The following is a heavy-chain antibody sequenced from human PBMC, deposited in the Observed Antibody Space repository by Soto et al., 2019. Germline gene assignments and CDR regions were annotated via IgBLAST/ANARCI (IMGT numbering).Heavy chain of an antibody. CDR2: IKSKTDGGTT. D-gene: IGHD3-3*01. V-gene: IGHV3-15*07. CDR3: TTGYDFWSGRLNAFDI. CDR1: GFTFSNAW. Sequence: TGGPLRLSWAASGFTFSNAWMNWVRKAPGKGLEWVGRIKSKTDGGTTDYAAPVKGRFTISRDDSKNTLYLQMNSLKTEDTAVYYCTTGYDFWSGRLNAFDIWGQGTMVTVSS. J-gene: IGHJ3*02.